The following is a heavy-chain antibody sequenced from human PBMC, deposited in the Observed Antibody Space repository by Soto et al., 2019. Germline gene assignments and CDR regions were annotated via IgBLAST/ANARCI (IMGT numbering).Heavy chain of an antibody. Sequence: QIQLVQSGAEVKKPGASVKVSCKASGYNFFDYGVSWVRQAPGQGLEWMGWVRPKRGNTDYARKVQGRVTMTTDISTSTAYMELRGLISDDTGVYYCARGRTVSSIGPLLVWGQGTLVSVSS. CDR2: VRPKRGNT. CDR1: GYNFFDYG. J-gene: IGHJ1*01. V-gene: IGHV1-18*01. D-gene: IGHD1-1*01. CDR3: ARGRTVSSIGPLLV.